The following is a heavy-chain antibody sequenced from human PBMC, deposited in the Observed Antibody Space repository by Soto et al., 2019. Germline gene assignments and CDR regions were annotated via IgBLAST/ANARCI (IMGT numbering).Heavy chain of an antibody. Sequence: PGGSLRLSCAASGFTFSSYSMNWVRQAPGKGLEWVSSISSSSSYIYYADSVKGRFTISRDNAKNSLYLQMNSLRAEDTAVYYCAREIDYYGSGYIDYWGQGTLVTVSS. CDR1: GFTFSSYS. CDR2: ISSSSSYI. D-gene: IGHD3-10*01. CDR3: AREIDYYGSGYIDY. J-gene: IGHJ4*02. V-gene: IGHV3-21*01.